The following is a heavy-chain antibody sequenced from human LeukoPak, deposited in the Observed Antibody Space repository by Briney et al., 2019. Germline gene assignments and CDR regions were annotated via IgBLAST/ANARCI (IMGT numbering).Heavy chain of an antibody. Sequence: GGSLRLSCEASGFTFTTYSMTWVRQAPGKGLEWVSAISGSGGSTYYADSVKGRFTISRDNSKNMLYLQMNSLRAEDTAVYYCAKENNVLLWFGEFAPGGYWGQGTLVTVSS. CDR1: GFTFTTYS. V-gene: IGHV3-23*01. CDR3: AKENNVLLWFGEFAPGGY. J-gene: IGHJ4*02. CDR2: ISGSGGST. D-gene: IGHD3-10*01.